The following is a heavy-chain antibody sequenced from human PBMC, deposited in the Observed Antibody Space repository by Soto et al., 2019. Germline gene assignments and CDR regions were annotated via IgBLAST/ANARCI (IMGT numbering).Heavy chain of an antibody. CDR1: GYTFTSYY. CDR2: INPSGGST. D-gene: IGHD3-22*01. V-gene: IGHV1-46*01. Sequence: ASVKVSCKASGYTFTSYYMHWVRQAPGQGLEWMGIINPSGGSTSYAQKFQGRVTMTRDTSTSTVYMELSSLRSEDTAVYYCAREYYYDSSGLRWDACDIWGQGTMVTVSS. J-gene: IGHJ3*02. CDR3: AREYYYDSSGLRWDACDI.